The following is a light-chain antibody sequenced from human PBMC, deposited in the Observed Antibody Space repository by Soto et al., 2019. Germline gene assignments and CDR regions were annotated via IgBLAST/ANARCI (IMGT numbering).Light chain of an antibody. Sequence: QSVLTQPASVSGSPGQSITISCTGTSSDVGGYNYVSWYQQHPGKAPKLMIYDVSNRPSGVSNRFSGSKSGNTASLTISGLQAEEEADYYCSSYTSSSTLGGVFGGGTKLTVL. J-gene: IGLJ2*01. V-gene: IGLV2-14*01. CDR2: DVS. CDR1: SSDVGGYNY. CDR3: SSYTSSSTLGGV.